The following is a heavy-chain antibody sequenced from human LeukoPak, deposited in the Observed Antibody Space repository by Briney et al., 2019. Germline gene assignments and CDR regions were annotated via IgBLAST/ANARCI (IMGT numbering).Heavy chain of an antibody. J-gene: IGHJ4*02. CDR2: INPSGGST. CDR3: ARVRGYGDPNPNFDY. V-gene: IGHV1-46*01. Sequence: ASVKVSCKASGYTFTSYYMHWVRQAPGQGLEWMGIINPSGGSTSYAQKFQGRVTMTRDTSTSTVYMELSSLRSGDTAVYYCARVRGYGDPNPNFDYWGQGTLVTVSS. CDR1: GYTFTSYY. D-gene: IGHD4-17*01.